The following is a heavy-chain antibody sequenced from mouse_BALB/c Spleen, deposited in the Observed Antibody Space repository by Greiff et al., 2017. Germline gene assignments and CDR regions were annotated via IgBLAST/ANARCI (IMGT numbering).Heavy chain of an antibody. J-gene: IGHJ3*01. V-gene: IGHV2-9*02. CDR2: IWAGGST. Sequence: VQGVESGPGLVAPSQSLSITCTVSGFSLTSYGVHWVRQPPGKGLEWLGVIWAGGSTNYNSALMSRLSISKDNSKSQVFLKMNSLQTDDTAMYYCARAPRAWFAYWGQGTLVTVSA. CDR1: GFSLTSYG. CDR3: ARAPRAWFAY.